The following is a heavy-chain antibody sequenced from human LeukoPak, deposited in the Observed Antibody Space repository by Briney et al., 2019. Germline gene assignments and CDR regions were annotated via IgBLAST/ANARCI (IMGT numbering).Heavy chain of an antibody. J-gene: IGHJ4*02. CDR3: ARDHNYAFDN. D-gene: IGHD1-1*01. Sequence: PGGSLRLSCTASGFPFIEYSMNWVRQVPGKGLEWFAYIGIDSGNTNYADSVRGRFTISADKAKNSLYLQMNSLRVEDTAVYYCARDHNYAFDNWGQGTLVSVAS. CDR2: IGIDSGNT. V-gene: IGHV3-48*01. CDR1: GFPFIEYS.